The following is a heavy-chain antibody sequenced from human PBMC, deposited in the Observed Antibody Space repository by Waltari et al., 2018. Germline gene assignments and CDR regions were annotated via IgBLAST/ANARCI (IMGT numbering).Heavy chain of an antibody. V-gene: IGHV4-59*01. CDR1: GGSISSYY. Sequence: QVQLQESGPGLVKPSETLSLTCTVSGGSISSYYWSWIRQPPGEGLEWIGYIYYSGSTNANPFLKGRVTISVDTSKNQVSLKLSSVTAADTAVYYCARGYGFYYFDYWGQGTLVTVSS. J-gene: IGHJ4*02. CDR3: ARGYGFYYFDY. CDR2: IYYSGST. D-gene: IGHD3-10*01.